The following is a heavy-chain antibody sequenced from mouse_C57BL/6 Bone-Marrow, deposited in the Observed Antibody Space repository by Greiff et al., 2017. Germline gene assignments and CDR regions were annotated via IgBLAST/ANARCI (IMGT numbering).Heavy chain of an antibody. CDR1: GYTFTSYW. CDR2: IHPSASDT. CDR3: AMRRWFYFDY. V-gene: IGHV1-74*01. J-gene: IGHJ2*01. Sequence: QVQLQQPGAELVKPGASVKVSCKASGYTFTSYWMHWVKQRTGTGLAWIGRIHPSASDTNYNQKFKGKATLTVDKSYSTAYMQLSSLTSEDSAVYYCAMRRWFYFDYWGQGTTLTVSS. D-gene: IGHD2-3*01.